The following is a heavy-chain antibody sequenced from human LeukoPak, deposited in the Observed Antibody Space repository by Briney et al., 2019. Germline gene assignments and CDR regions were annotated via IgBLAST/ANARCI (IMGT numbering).Heavy chain of an antibody. CDR2: ISYDGSNK. CDR1: GVTFSSYW. V-gene: IGHV3-30-3*01. J-gene: IGHJ4*02. Sequence: GGSLRLSCAASGVTFSSYWMTWVRQAPGKGLEWVAVISYDGSNKYYADSVKGRFTISRDNSKNTLYLQMNSLRAEDTAVYYCARDYGGNSGGFDYWGQGTLVTVSS. D-gene: IGHD4-23*01. CDR3: ARDYGGNSGGFDY.